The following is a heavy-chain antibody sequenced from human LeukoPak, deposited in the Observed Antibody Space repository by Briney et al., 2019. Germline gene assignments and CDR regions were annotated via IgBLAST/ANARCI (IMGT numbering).Heavy chain of an antibody. CDR2: INQDASEI. Sequence: GALRLSCAASGFTFTTYWMNWHHQAPGKGLEWVGNINQDASEINYVDSVRGRFTISRDNAKNSLHLQMNSLRAEDTAVYYCATDRDNSDWQKRFDSWGQGTLVTVSS. CDR3: ATDRDNSDWQKRFDS. D-gene: IGHD2-21*02. CDR1: GFTFTTYW. J-gene: IGHJ4*02. V-gene: IGHV3-7*01.